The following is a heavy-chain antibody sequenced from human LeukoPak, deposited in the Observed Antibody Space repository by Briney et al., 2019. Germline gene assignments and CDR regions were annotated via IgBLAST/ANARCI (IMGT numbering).Heavy chain of an antibody. Sequence: GGSLRLSCAASDSSFRSHDMSWVRQTLEKGLEWVSSIAGDGASFYADSVRGRFTISRDKSQNILYLQMNSEQADVTALYYCAMDPNFGSWRAVDYWGQGSLVTVSS. V-gene: IGHV3-23*01. J-gene: IGHJ4*02. CDR3: AMDPNFGSWRAVDY. CDR1: DSSFRSHD. D-gene: IGHD3-10*01. CDR2: IAGDGAS.